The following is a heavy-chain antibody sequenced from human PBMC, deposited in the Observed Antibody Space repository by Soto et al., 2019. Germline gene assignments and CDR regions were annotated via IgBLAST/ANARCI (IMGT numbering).Heavy chain of an antibody. Sequence: QVQLQQWGAGLLKPSETLSLTCAVSGGSFSGYYWHRIRQSPGKGLEWLGEINHSGSTHYTPSLKSRISMSADTSKNQFSRKLNSVTAADTSVYYGARRVLTGYHNYGLDVWGQGTTVTVSS. CDR1: GGSFSGYY. CDR3: ARRVLTGYHNYGLDV. CDR2: INHSGST. D-gene: IGHD6-25*01. V-gene: IGHV4-34*01. J-gene: IGHJ6*02.